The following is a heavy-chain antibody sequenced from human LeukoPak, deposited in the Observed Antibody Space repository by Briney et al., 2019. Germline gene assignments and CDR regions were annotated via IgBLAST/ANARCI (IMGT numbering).Heavy chain of an antibody. CDR1: GGSVSSGSYY. J-gene: IGHJ4*02. V-gene: IGHV4-61*01. CDR2: IHYSGSA. Sequence: LEPLSLTSSVSGGSVSSGSYYWRWIRQPPGRGLEWIAYIHYSGSAAYNPSLKSRVTISRDMSTNQFSLKMTSVTAADTAVYFCARDMGAPDYGSYSVDYWGQGTLVTVSS. D-gene: IGHD4-23*01. CDR3: ARDMGAPDYGSYSVDY.